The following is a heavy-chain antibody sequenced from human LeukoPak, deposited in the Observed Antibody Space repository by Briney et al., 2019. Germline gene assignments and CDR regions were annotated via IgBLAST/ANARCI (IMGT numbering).Heavy chain of an antibody. CDR3: AKDPRPFDAFDI. CDR1: LFTFSSYA. Sequence: SGGSLRLSCAASLFTFSSYAMTWVRQAPGKGLEWVSAISGSDGRTYYADSVKGRFTISRDNSKNTLYLQMSSLRAEDTAVYYCAKDPRPFDAFDIWGQGTMVTVSS. V-gene: IGHV3-23*01. J-gene: IGHJ3*02. CDR2: ISGSDGRT.